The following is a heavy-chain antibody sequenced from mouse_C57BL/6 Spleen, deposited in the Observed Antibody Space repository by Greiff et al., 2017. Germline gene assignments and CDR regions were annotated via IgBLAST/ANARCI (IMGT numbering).Heavy chain of an antibody. CDR3: TTMGYFDV. CDR2: IDPENGDT. Sequence: VQLQQSGAELVRPGASVKLSCTASGFNIKDDYMHWVKQRPEQGLEWIGWIDPENGDTEYASKFQGKATITADPSSNTAYLQLSSLTSEDTAVYYCTTMGYFDVWGTGTTVTVAS. V-gene: IGHV14-4*01. J-gene: IGHJ1*03. CDR1: GFNIKDDY.